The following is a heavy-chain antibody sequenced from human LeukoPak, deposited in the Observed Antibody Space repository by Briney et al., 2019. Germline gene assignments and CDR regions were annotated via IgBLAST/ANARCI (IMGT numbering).Heavy chain of an antibody. V-gene: IGHV3-48*03. J-gene: IGHJ4*02. CDR3: ARAHDY. CDR1: GFTFSSFE. Sequence: GGSLTLSCAASGFTFSSFEMNWVRQAPGTGLEWVSYISGGADIVYYAESVKGRFTIARDNAKNSLYLQMSSLRAEDTAVYYCARAHDYWGQGTLVTVSS. CDR2: ISGGADIV.